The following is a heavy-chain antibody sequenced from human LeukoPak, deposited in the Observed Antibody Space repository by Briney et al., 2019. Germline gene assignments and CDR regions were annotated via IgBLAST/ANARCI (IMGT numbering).Heavy chain of an antibody. CDR1: GFTFSSYV. V-gene: IGHV3-23*01. J-gene: IGHJ3*02. Sequence: GGSLRLSCAASGFTFSSYVMSWVRQAPGKGLEWLSAISGSGGSTYFPDSVKGRFTISRDNSKNTLHLQMNSLRAEDTALYYCAKGPSGSYYGFDMWGQGTVVTVSS. CDR2: ISGSGGST. D-gene: IGHD3-10*01. CDR3: AKGPSGSYYGFDM.